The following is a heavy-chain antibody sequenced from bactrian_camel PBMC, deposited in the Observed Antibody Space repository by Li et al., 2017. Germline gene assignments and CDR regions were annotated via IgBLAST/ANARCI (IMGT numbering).Heavy chain of an antibody. D-gene: IGHD6*01. Sequence: HVQLVESGGGSAQVGGSLRLSCSASADALMFMAWFRQAPGKEREGVATIYTSDGSTAYANSVKGRFTISQDDAKNTVWLQLNSLKPEDTAVYYCARVVEWYRGSCHRFDVYGTWGQGTQVTVS. CDR1: ADALMFM. CDR3: ARVVEWYRGSCHRFDVYGT. CDR2: IYTSDGST. J-gene: IGHJ6*01. V-gene: IGHV3S63*01.